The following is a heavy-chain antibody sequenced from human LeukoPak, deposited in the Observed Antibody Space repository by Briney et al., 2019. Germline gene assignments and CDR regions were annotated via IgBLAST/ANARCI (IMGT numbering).Heavy chain of an antibody. J-gene: IGHJ6*03. Sequence: GASVTVSCTSSVYMFTWYYMHWVRQAPGQGLEWMGWINPNSGGTNYAQKFQGRVTMTRDTSISTAYMDLNRLRSDDTAVYYCARVVAVTGTPVYYMDVWGKGTTVTVSS. CDR2: INPNSGGT. CDR1: VYMFTWYY. D-gene: IGHD6-19*01. CDR3: ARVVAVTGTPVYYMDV. V-gene: IGHV1-2*02.